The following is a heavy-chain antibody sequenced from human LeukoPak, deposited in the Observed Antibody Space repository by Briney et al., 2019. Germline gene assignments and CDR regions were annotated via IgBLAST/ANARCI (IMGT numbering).Heavy chain of an antibody. Sequence: LGGSLRLSCAASGFTFSSYGMHWVRQAPGKGLEWVAVISYDGSNKYYADSVKGRFTISRDNAKKSLWLQMNSLRAEDTAVYYCAKQRVTLVRGILSYGMDVWGQGTSVSLSS. J-gene: IGHJ6*02. D-gene: IGHD3-10*01. V-gene: IGHV3-33*03. CDR2: ISYDGSNK. CDR3: AKQRVTLVRGILSYGMDV. CDR1: GFTFSSYG.